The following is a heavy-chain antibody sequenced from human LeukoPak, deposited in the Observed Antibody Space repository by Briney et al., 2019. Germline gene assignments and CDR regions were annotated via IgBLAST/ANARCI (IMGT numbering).Heavy chain of an antibody. Sequence: GSLRLSCAASGFSFSGYSINWVRQAPGKGLEWIGEIKHSGSTNYNPSLKSRVTISVDTSKKQFSLKLSSVTAADSAVYYCARGVGAAAGLPPFDYWGQGTLVTVSS. CDR1: GFSFSGYS. D-gene: IGHD6-13*01. CDR2: IKHSGST. J-gene: IGHJ4*02. CDR3: ARGVGAAAGLPPFDY. V-gene: IGHV4-34*01.